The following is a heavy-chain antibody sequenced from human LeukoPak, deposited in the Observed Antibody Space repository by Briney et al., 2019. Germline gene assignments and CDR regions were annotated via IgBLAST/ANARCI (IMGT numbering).Heavy chain of an antibody. V-gene: IGHV3-15*01. Sequence: PGGSLRLSCAASGFTFSNAWMSWVRQAPGKGLEWVGRIKSKTDGGTADYAAPVKGRFTISRDDSKNTLYLQMNSLKTDDTALYYCSTGYRLLAYDYWGQGTLVTVSS. CDR1: GFTFSNAW. CDR2: IKSKTDGGTA. D-gene: IGHD2-15*01. CDR3: STGYRLLAYDY. J-gene: IGHJ4*02.